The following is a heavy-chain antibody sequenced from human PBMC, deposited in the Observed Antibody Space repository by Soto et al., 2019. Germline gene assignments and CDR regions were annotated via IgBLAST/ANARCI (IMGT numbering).Heavy chain of an antibody. D-gene: IGHD6-13*01. CDR2: ISSSSSYI. CDR1: GFTFSSYS. J-gene: IGHJ6*03. Sequence: GGSLRLSCAASGFTFSSYSMNWVRQAPGKGLEWVSSISSSSSYIYYADSVKGRFTISRDNAKNSLYLQMNSLRAEDTAVYYCARLEAAGTGYYYMDVWGKGTTVTVSS. CDR3: ARLEAAGTGYYYMDV. V-gene: IGHV3-21*01.